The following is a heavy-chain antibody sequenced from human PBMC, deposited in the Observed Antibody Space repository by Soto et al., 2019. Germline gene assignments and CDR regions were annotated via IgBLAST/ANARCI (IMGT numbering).Heavy chain of an antibody. Sequence: PSETLSLTCSVSGVSITSGAYYWTWVRQHPGKGLEWIGYIYYNGNTYFSPSLKSRLTISIDTSKNQFSLKLSSVTAADTAMYYCARARLRAVYAFDFWGQGTMVTV. CDR1: GVSITSGAYY. CDR2: IYYNGNT. J-gene: IGHJ3*01. CDR3: ARARLRAVYAFDF. V-gene: IGHV4-31*03. D-gene: IGHD4-17*01.